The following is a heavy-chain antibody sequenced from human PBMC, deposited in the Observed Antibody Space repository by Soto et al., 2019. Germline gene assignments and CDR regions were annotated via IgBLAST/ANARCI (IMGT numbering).Heavy chain of an antibody. J-gene: IGHJ3*02. Sequence: SETLSLTCTVSGGSISSGDYYWSWIRQPPGKGLEWIGYIYYSGSTYYNPSLKSRVTISLDTSKNQFSLKLSSVTAADTAVYYCASPCKSRGYSPGYWYDAFDIWGQGTMVTVSS. CDR1: GGSISSGDYY. CDR2: IYYSGST. CDR3: ASPCKSRGYSPGYWYDAFDI. D-gene: IGHD5-18*01. V-gene: IGHV4-30-4*01.